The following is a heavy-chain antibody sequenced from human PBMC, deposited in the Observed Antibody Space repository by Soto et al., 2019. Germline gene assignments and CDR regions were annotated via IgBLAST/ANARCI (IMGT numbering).Heavy chain of an antibody. CDR3: ARNYGGNFVDY. V-gene: IGHV4-31*03. Sequence: PSATLSLTCTVSGGPVSSCGYSWSWFRQPPGKGLEWIAYIYYSGSTYYNPSLKSRVTMSVDTSKNQFSLQVSSVTAADTAVYYCARNYGGNFVDYWGQGPLGTVSS. CDR1: GGPVSSCGYS. D-gene: IGHD4-17*01. CDR2: IYYSGST. J-gene: IGHJ4*02.